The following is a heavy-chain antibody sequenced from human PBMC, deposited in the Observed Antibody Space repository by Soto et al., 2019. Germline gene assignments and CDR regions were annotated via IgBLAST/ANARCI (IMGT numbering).Heavy chain of an antibody. J-gene: IGHJ4*02. Sequence: QVQLWQSGAEVKKPGASMKVSCKASGYSFIDYFMHWVRQAPGQGLQWVGYIHPNSGITKFSPEFLGRVTRTRATSLNTAYLELDGLTSDDTGMYFCARAMRRGMRVEQPDYWGQGTLLTVSS. D-gene: IGHD2-8*01. CDR1: GYSFIDYF. CDR2: IHPNSGIT. V-gene: IGHV1-2*02. CDR3: ARAMRRGMRVEQPDY.